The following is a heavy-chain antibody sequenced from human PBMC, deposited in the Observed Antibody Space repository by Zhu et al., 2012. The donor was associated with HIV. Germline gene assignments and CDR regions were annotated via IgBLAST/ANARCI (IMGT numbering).Heavy chain of an antibody. D-gene: IGHD3-10*01. Sequence: QVQLQESGPGLVKPSETLSLTCTVSGGSISSSSYYWGWIRQPPGKGLEWIGSIYYSGSTYYNPSLKSRVTISVDTSKNQFSLKLSSVTAADTAVYYCARVLLWFGEFHDAFDIWGQGTMVTASS. CDR1: GGSISSSSYY. CDR2: IYYSGST. J-gene: IGHJ3*02. V-gene: IGHV4-39*01. CDR3: ARVLLWFGEFHDAFDI.